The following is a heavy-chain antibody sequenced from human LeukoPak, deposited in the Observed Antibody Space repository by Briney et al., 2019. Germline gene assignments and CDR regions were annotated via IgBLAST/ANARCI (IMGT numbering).Heavy chain of an antibody. CDR3: ARDDLYSSSWYGY. D-gene: IGHD6-13*01. Sequence: SETLSLTCTVSGYSISSGYYWGWIRQPPGKGLEWIGSIYHSGSTYYNPSLKSRVTISVDTSKNQFSLKLSSVTAADTAVYYCARDDLYSSSWYGYWGQGTLVTVSS. V-gene: IGHV4-38-2*02. CDR2: IYHSGST. CDR1: GYSISSGYY. J-gene: IGHJ4*02.